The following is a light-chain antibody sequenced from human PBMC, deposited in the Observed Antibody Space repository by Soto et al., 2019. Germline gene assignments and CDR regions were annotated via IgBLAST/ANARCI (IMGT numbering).Light chain of an antibody. CDR2: GTS. CDR1: QNIRGF. J-gene: IGKJ4*01. CDR3: QQSFSNYFT. V-gene: IGKV1-39*01. Sequence: DIVMTQSPFALSASVGDRVTITCRASQNIRGFLHWYQQKPGKAPKLLIYGTSNLESGVPSRFGGSGSGTDFTLTISGLQLEDFATYYCQQSFSNYFTFGGGTGGYQ.